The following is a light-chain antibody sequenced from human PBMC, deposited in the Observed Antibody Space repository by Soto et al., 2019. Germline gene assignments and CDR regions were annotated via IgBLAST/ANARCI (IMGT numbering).Light chain of an antibody. Sequence: DIQLTQSPSSLSASVGDRVTITCQASQDILNYLNWYQQKPGKAPKLLIYDASDLVPGVPSRFSGSGFGTDFTFTISSLQPEDIATYYCQQYNSYFPRTFGQGTKVDI. CDR3: QQYNSYFPRT. V-gene: IGKV1-33*01. CDR1: QDILNY. CDR2: DAS. J-gene: IGKJ1*01.